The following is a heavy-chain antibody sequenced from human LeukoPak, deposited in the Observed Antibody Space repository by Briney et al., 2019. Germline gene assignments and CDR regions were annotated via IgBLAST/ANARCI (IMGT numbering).Heavy chain of an antibody. J-gene: IGHJ4*02. V-gene: IGHV4-59*10. CDR2: IYTSGST. D-gene: IGHD3-9*01. Sequence: SETLSLTCAVYGGSFSGYYWSWIRQPAGKGLEWIGRIYTSGSTNYNPSLKSRVTMSVDTSKNQFSLKLSSVTAADTAVYYCARAYYDILTGYYSYYFDYWGQGTLVTVSS. CDR3: ARAYYDILTGYYSYYFDY. CDR1: GGSFSGYY.